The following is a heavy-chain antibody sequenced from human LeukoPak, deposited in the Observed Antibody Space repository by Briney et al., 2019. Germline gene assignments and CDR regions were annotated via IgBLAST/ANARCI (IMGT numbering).Heavy chain of an antibody. D-gene: IGHD6-19*01. V-gene: IGHV4-59*01. Sequence: SETLSLTCTVSGGSISSYYWSWIRQPPGKGLEWIGYIYYSGSTNYNPSLKSRVTISVDTSKNQFSLKLSSVTAADTAVYYCARADSSGWYRGYYYYGMDVWGQGTTVTVSS. J-gene: IGHJ6*02. CDR2: IYYSGST. CDR3: ARADSSGWYRGYYYYGMDV. CDR1: GGSISSYY.